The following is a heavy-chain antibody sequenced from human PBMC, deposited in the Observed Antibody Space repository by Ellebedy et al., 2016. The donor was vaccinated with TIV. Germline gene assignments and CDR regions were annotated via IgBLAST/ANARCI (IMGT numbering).Heavy chain of an antibody. CDR1: GGSPIGYY. D-gene: IGHD6-13*01. J-gene: IGHJ3*02. CDR2: MYQSGSP. Sequence: MPSETLSLTCAVYGGSPIGYYWSWIRQPPGKGLEWIVTMYQSGSPYYNPSLKSRVTISIDTSKNQSSLRLSSVTAADTAIYYCARVVWQQPVSYAFDIWGQGTMVTVSS. V-gene: IGHV4-59*01. CDR3: ARVVWQQPVSYAFDI.